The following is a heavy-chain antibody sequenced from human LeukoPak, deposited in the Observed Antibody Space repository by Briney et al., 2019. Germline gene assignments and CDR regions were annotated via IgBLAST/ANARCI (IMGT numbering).Heavy chain of an antibody. V-gene: IGHV3-23*01. CDR1: GFTFSTYV. Sequence: GGSLRLSCAASGFTFSTYVMNWFRQAPGKGLEWVSTVSVGAEYIFYADSVKGRFTISRDNAKNTLYLQMNSLRAEDTAVYYCARDGKVGAYKSGNDYWGQGILVTVSS. CDR3: ARDGKVGAYKSGNDY. J-gene: IGHJ4*02. CDR2: VSVGAEYI. D-gene: IGHD1-26*01.